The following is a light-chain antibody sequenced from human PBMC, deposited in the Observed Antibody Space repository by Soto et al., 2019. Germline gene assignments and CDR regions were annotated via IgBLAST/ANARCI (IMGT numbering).Light chain of an antibody. CDR1: SGHNNYA. CDR3: QTWGWHPRV. Sequence: QLVLTQSPSASASLGASVRLTCTLSSGHNNYAIAWHPQPDEGPRRLMTLISDGIHTTGDGIPDRCSGSNSGAERYLTISSLQSEAEAAYSCQTWGWHPRVSGTGTKLTVL. J-gene: IGLJ1*01. V-gene: IGLV4-69*01. CDR2: LISDGIH.